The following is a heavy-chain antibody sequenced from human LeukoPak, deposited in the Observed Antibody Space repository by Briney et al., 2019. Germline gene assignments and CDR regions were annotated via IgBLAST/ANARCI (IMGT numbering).Heavy chain of an antibody. D-gene: IGHD2-15*01. CDR3: ARGGAVVAANFGY. V-gene: IGHV3-21*01. Sequence: SGGSLRLSCAASGFTFSSYSMNWVRQAPGKGLEWVSSISSSSSYIYCADSVKGRFTISRDNAKNSLYLQMNSLRAEDTAVYYCARGGAVVAANFGYWGQGTLVTVSS. J-gene: IGHJ4*02. CDR1: GFTFSSYS. CDR2: ISSSSSYI.